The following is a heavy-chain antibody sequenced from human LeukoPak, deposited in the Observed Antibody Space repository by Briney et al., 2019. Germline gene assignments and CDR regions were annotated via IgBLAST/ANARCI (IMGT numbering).Heavy chain of an antibody. V-gene: IGHV4-61*02. CDR3: ARDDVGIAAAGGIY. J-gene: IGHJ4*02. CDR1: DGSISSGSYY. CDR2: IYTRGST. Sequence: PSQTLSLTCTVSDGSISSGSYYWTWVRQPAGTGLEWIGRIYTRGSTTYNPSLQSRVTISLDTSKNLFSLNLRSVTAADTAVYYCARDDVGIAAAGGIYWGQGTLVTVSS. D-gene: IGHD6-25*01.